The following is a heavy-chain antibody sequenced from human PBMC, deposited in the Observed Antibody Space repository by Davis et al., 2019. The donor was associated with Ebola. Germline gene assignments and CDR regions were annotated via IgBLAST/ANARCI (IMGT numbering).Heavy chain of an antibody. CDR3: ARDPSMVRGRYYYYYGMDV. CDR1: GFTFSSYW. Sequence: GESLKISCAASGFTFSSYWMHWVRQAPGKGLVWVSRINSDGSSTSYADSVKGRFTISRDNSKNTLYLQMNSLSAEDTAVYYCARDPSMVRGRYYYYYGMDVWGQGTTVTVSS. J-gene: IGHJ6*02. V-gene: IGHV3-74*01. D-gene: IGHD3-10*01. CDR2: INSDGSST.